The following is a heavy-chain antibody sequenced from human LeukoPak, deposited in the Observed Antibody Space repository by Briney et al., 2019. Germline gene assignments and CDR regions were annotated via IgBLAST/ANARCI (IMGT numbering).Heavy chain of an antibody. CDR3: ASRMDCSGGSCHEYYYYGMDV. J-gene: IGHJ6*02. CDR2: IIPILGIA. D-gene: IGHD2-15*01. Sequence: SVTVSFKSSGCTFINYDINWVRQAPGQGLEWMGRIIPILGIANYAQKFQGRVTITTDKSTSTAYMELSSLRSEDTAVYYCASRMDCSGGSCHEYYYYGMDVWGQGATVTVSS. V-gene: IGHV1-69*04. CDR1: GCTFINYD.